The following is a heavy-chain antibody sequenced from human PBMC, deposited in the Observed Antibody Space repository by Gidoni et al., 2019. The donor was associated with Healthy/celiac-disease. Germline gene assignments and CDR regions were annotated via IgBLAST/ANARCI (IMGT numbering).Heavy chain of an antibody. D-gene: IGHD6-13*01. Sequence: EVQLVESGGGLVQPGRSLRLSCAAPGFTFDDYAMLWCRQAPGKGLEWVSGISWNSGSIGYADSVKGRFTISRDNAKNSLYLQMNSLRAEDTALYYCAKDRGIAAAGTREQSYYYYGMDVWGQGTTVTVSS. V-gene: IGHV3-9*01. CDR2: ISWNSGSI. J-gene: IGHJ6*02. CDR3: AKDRGIAAAGTREQSYYYYGMDV. CDR1: GFTFDDYA.